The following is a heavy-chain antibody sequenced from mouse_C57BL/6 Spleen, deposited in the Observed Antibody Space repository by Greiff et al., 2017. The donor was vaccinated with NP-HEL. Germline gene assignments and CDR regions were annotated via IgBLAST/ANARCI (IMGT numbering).Heavy chain of an antibody. Sequence: QFQLQQPGTELVKPGASVKLSCKASGYTFTCYWMHWVKQRPGQGLEWIGNINPSNGGTNYNEKFKSKATLTVDKSSSTAYMQLSSLTSEDSAVYYCARDDYDGYAMDYWGQGTSVTVSS. D-gene: IGHD2-4*01. CDR1: GYTFTCYW. V-gene: IGHV1-53*01. CDR3: ARDDYDGYAMDY. J-gene: IGHJ4*01. CDR2: INPSNGGT.